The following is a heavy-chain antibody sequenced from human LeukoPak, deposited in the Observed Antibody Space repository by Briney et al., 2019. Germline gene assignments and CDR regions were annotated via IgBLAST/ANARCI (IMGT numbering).Heavy chain of an antibody. V-gene: IGHV4-30-2*01. D-gene: IGHD1-1*01. J-gene: IGHJ5*02. Sequence: SQTLSLTCAVSGGSISSGGYSWSWIRQPPGKGLEWIGYIYHSGSTYYNPSLKSRVTISVDRSKNQFSLKLSSVTAADTAVYYCARAGGTGRPFDPWGQGTPVTVSS. CDR3: ARAGGTGRPFDP. CDR1: GGSISSGGYS. CDR2: IYHSGST.